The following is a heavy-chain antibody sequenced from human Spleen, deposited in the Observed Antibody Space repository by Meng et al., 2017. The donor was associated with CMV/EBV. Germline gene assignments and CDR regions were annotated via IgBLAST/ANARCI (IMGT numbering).Heavy chain of an antibody. CDR1: GFTFSSYA. CDR3: ARGGSYSGYDWYFDY. V-gene: IGHV3-23*01. Sequence: GGSLRLSCAASGFTFSSYAMSWVRQAPGKGLEWVSAISGSGGSTYYADSVKGRFTISRDNSKNTLYLQMNSLRAEDTAVYYCARGGSYSGYDWYFDYWGQGTLVTVSS. J-gene: IGHJ4*02. CDR2: ISGSGGST. D-gene: IGHD5-12*01.